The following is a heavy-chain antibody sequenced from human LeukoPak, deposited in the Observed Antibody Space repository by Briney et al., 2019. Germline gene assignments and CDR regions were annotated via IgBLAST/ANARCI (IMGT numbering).Heavy chain of an antibody. V-gene: IGHV3-15*01. D-gene: IGHD2-8*02. CDR3: SLLVA. J-gene: IGHJ3*01. CDR2: IKTNTDGGTT. CDR1: GFTFSDAW. Sequence: GGSLRLSCAAAGFTFSDAWMTWVRQAPGKGLEWVGHIKTNTDGGTTDYATSVKGRFTISRDDSKNVLYLQMTSLKTEDTALYYCSLLVAWGQGTMASVSS.